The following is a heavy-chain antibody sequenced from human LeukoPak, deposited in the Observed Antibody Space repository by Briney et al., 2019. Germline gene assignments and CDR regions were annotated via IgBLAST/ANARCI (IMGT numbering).Heavy chain of an antibody. CDR1: GGSISSYY. CDR3: ARSSGWSPYYYYMDV. D-gene: IGHD6-19*01. Sequence: PSETLSLTWTVSGGSISSYYWSWIRQPPGKGLEWIGYIYYSGSTNYNPSLKSRVTISVDTSKNQSSLKLSSVTAADTAVYYCARSSGWSPYYYYMDVWGKGTTVTVSS. J-gene: IGHJ6*03. V-gene: IGHV4-59*08. CDR2: IYYSGST.